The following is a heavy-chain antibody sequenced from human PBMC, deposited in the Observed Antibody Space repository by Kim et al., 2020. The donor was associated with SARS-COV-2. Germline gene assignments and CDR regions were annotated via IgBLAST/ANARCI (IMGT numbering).Heavy chain of an antibody. Sequence: GESLKISCKGSGYSFTSYWIGWVRQMPGKGLEWMGIIYPGDSDTRYSPSFQGQVTISADKSISTAYLQWSSLKASDTAMYYCARANTDMVMGDYYYGMDVWGQGTTVSVSS. CDR1: GYSFTSYW. D-gene: IGHD5-18*01. J-gene: IGHJ6*02. CDR3: ARANTDMVMGDYYYGMDV. CDR2: IYPGDSDT. V-gene: IGHV5-51*01.